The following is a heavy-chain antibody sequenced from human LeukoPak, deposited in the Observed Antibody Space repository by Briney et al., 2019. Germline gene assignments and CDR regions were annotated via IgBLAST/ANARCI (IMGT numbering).Heavy chain of an antibody. Sequence: ASVKVSCKASGYTFTDYYMHWVRQAPGQGLEWMGWMNPNSGGTNYPQKFQGRVTMTGDTPINTAYMELSRLRSDDTAVYYCARDLSGTYQIDYWGQGTLVTVSS. CDR2: MNPNSGGT. CDR3: ARDLSGTYQIDY. J-gene: IGHJ4*02. CDR1: GYTFTDYY. D-gene: IGHD3-10*01. V-gene: IGHV1-2*02.